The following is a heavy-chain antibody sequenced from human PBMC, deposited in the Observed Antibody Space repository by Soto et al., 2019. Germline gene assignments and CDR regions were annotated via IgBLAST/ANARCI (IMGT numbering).Heavy chain of an antibody. Sequence: GGSLRLSCAASGFTFSSYAMSWVRQAPGKGLEWVSAISGSGGSTYYADSVKGRFTISRDNSKNTLYLQMNSLRAEDTAVYYCAKDKGPAYDSSGYLHWGQGTLVTVSS. J-gene: IGHJ4*02. D-gene: IGHD3-22*01. CDR1: GFTFSSYA. V-gene: IGHV3-23*01. CDR2: ISGSGGST. CDR3: AKDKGPAYDSSGYLH.